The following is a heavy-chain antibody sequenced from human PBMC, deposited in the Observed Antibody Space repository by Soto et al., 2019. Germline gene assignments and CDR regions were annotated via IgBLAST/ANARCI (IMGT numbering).Heavy chain of an antibody. J-gene: IGHJ4*02. CDR2: ISAGGDDT. CDR3: ARQGYCSSTSCYTVHFDY. Sequence: GGSLRLSCAASGFTVNQFAMSWVRPAPGEGPEWVSTISAGGDDTYYADSVKGRFTISRDNSKNTLYLQMNSLRAEDTAVYYCARQGYCSSTSCYTVHFDYWGQGTLVTVSS. CDR1: GFTVNQFA. D-gene: IGHD2-2*02. V-gene: IGHV3-23*01.